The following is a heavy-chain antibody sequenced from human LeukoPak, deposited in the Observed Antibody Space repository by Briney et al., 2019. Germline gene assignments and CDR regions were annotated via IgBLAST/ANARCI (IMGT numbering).Heavy chain of an antibody. D-gene: IGHD1-26*01. CDR3: AKGGKWDVTPFDY. V-gene: IGHV3-33*06. J-gene: IGHJ4*02. CDR1: GFTFSSYW. Sequence: GGSLRLSCAASGFTFSSYWMSWVRQAPGKGLEWVAVIWYDGSIKYYPDSVKGRFTASRDNSKDTLYLQANSLRAEDTAVYYCAKGGKWDVTPFDYWGQGTLVTVSS. CDR2: IWYDGSIK.